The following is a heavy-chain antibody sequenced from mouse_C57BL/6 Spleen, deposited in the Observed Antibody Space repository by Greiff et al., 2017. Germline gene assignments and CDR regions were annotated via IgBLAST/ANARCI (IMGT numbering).Heavy chain of an antibody. Sequence: QVQLQQSGPELVKPGASVKISCKASGYAFSSSWMNWVKQRPGKGLEWIGRIYPGDGDTNYNGKFKGKATLTADKSSSTAYMQLSSLTSEDSAVYFCAREGYGSSWNYFDYWGQGTTLTVSS. D-gene: IGHD1-1*01. CDR1: GYAFSSSW. CDR3: AREGYGSSWNYFDY. CDR2: IYPGDGDT. J-gene: IGHJ2*01. V-gene: IGHV1-82*01.